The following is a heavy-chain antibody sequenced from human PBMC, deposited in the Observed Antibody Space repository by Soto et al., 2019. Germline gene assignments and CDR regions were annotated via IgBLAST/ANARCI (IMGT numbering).Heavy chain of an antibody. D-gene: IGHD4-4*01. CDR1: GFSFDDYD. V-gene: IGHV3-9*01. J-gene: IGHJ6*02. CDR2: SNGNCVSI. CDR3: AKQVKHCAKLYYAMDV. Sequence: EVQLVESGGGLVQHGGSLRLSCTASGFSFDDYDMHWVRQAPGKGLEWVAGSNGNCVSIDYADSVKGRFSISRDNAKNSLNLQMRSLRPEDTAVYYCAKQVKHCAKLYYAMDVWGLGTTVTVSS.